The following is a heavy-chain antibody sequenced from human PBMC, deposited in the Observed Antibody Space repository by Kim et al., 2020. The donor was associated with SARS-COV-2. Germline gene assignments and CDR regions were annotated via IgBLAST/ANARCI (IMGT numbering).Heavy chain of an antibody. D-gene: IGHD2-15*01. J-gene: IGHJ5*02. V-gene: IGHV1-69*04. CDR3: ARVFVVVAGSWFDP. CDR1: GGTFSSYA. Sequence: SVKVSCKASGGTFSSYAISWVRQAPGQGLEWMGRIIPMFGIANSAQKFQGKVTITADKSTSTAYMELSSLRSEDTAVYYCARVFVVVAGSWFDPWGQGTLVTVSS. CDR2: IIPMFGIA.